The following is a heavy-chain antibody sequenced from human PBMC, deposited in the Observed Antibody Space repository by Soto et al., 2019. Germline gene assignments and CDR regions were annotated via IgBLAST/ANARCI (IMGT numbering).Heavy chain of an antibody. Sequence: AAVKVSCTSSGYIFTSYYMHWVRQAPGQGLEWMGIIIPSGGSTSYGQKFQGRVTMTRDTSTNTVYMELSSLKSEDTAVYYCARDFRNVAGYLVHWGKGTLFTVPP. CDR2: IIPSGGST. CDR1: GYIFTSYY. V-gene: IGHV1-46*01. CDR3: ARDFRNVAGYLVH. J-gene: IGHJ4*02. D-gene: IGHD6-19*01.